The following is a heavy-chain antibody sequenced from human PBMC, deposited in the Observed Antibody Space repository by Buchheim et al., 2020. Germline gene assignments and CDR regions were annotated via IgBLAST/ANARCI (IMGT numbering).Heavy chain of an antibody. V-gene: IGHV3-15*01. CDR3: TTDKVDFGVVMTYYGMDV. J-gene: IGHJ6*02. D-gene: IGHD3-3*01. Sequence: VQLVESGGGVVQPGRSLRLSCAASGFTFSSYGMHWVRQAPGKGLEWVGRIKSKTDGGTTDYAAPVKGRFTISRDDSKNTLYLQMNSLKTEDTAVYYCTTDKVDFGVVMTYYGMDVWGQGTT. CDR1: GFTFSSYG. CDR2: IKSKTDGGTT.